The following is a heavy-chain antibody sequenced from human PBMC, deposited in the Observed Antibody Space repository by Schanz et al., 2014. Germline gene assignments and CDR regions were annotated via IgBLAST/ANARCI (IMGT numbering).Heavy chain of an antibody. V-gene: IGHV3-64*04. CDR1: GFTFSSYS. J-gene: IGHJ4*02. CDR3: AKDHAGSDILTALGN. Sequence: QVQLVESGGGVAQPGGSLRLSCAASGFTFSSYSMYWVRQAPGKGLEYVSVISSNGGSTDFADSVKGRFTISRDNSKNTLYLQMNSLRAEDTAVYYCAKDHAGSDILTALGNWGQGTLVTVSS. D-gene: IGHD3-9*01. CDR2: ISSNGGST.